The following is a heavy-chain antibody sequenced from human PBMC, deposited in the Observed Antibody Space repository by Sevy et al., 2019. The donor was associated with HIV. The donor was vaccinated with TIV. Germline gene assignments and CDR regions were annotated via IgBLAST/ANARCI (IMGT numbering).Heavy chain of an antibody. CDR1: GFTFSSYW. Sequence: HHGGSLGLSCAASGFTFSSYWMSWVRQAPGKGLEWVANINENSSKKNYVDSVRGRFTISRDNAKNSVYLEMNSLRGEDTAVYYCARHGFHEYWGQGTLVTVSS. D-gene: IGHD3-10*01. CDR2: INENSSKK. CDR3: ARHGFHEY. J-gene: IGHJ4*02. V-gene: IGHV3-7*01.